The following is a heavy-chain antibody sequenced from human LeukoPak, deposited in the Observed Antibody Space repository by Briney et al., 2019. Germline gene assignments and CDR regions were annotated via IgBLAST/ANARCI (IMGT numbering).Heavy chain of an antibody. CDR3: AKDYRADYYDSSGYIVGEYYFDY. J-gene: IGHJ4*02. V-gene: IGHV3-30*18. Sequence: GGSLRLSCAASGFTFSSYGVHWVRQAPGKGLEWVAVISYDGSNKYYADSVKGRFTISRDNSKNTLYLQMNSLRAEDTAVYYCAKDYRADYYDSSGYIVGEYYFDYWGQGTLVTVSS. CDR2: ISYDGSNK. CDR1: GFTFSSYG. D-gene: IGHD3-22*01.